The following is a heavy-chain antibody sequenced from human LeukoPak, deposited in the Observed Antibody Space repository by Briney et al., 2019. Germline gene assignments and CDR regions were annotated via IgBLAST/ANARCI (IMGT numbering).Heavy chain of an antibody. D-gene: IGHD6-19*01. CDR2: ISYDGSNK. Sequence: GGSLRLSCAASGFTFSSYAMHWVRQAPGKGLEWVAVISYDGSNKYYADSVKGRFTISRDNSKNTLYLQMNSLRAEDTAVYYCATYAVNAFDIWGQGTMVTVSS. CDR1: GFTFSSYA. J-gene: IGHJ3*02. CDR3: ATYAVNAFDI. V-gene: IGHV3-30-3*01.